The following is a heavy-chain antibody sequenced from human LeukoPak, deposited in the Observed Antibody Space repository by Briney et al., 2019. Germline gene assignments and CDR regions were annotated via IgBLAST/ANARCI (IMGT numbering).Heavy chain of an antibody. V-gene: IGHV1-2*02. J-gene: IGHJ4*02. Sequence: ASVKVSCKASGYTFTGYYMHWVRQAPGQGLDWMAWINPNSGVTKYAQNFQGRVTLTTDTSINTAYMELSSLRSDDTAVYYCAREGRNGYNEGYFDYWGQGTLVTVSS. CDR3: AREGRNGYNEGYFDY. CDR1: GYTFTGYY. CDR2: INPNSGVT. D-gene: IGHD5-24*01.